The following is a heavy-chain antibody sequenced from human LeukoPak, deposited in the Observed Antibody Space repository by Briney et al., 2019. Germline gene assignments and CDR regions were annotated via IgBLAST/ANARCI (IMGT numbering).Heavy chain of an antibody. J-gene: IGHJ4*02. Sequence: GASVKVSCKASGYTFTGYYIHWVRQAPGQGLEWMGWINPNSGGTNYAQKFQGRVTMTRDTSISTAYMELSRLRSDDMAVYYCATEAMGSITLVRGVMDYWGQGTLVTVSS. CDR3: ATEAMGSITLVRGVMDY. D-gene: IGHD3-10*01. CDR1: GYTFTGYY. V-gene: IGHV1-2*02. CDR2: INPNSGGT.